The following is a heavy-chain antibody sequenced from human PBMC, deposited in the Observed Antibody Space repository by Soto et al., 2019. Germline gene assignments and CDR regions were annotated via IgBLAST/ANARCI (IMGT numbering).Heavy chain of an antibody. CDR2: ISYDGSNK. D-gene: IGHD5-18*01. Sequence: GESLKISCAASGFTFSSYAMHWVRQAPGKGLEWVAVISYDGSNKYYADSVKGRFTISRDNSKNTLYLQMNSLRAEDTAVYYCASFRNGGYRYGYTDYWGQGTLVTVYS. CDR3: ASFRNGGYRYGYTDY. V-gene: IGHV3-30-3*01. J-gene: IGHJ4*02. CDR1: GFTFSSYA.